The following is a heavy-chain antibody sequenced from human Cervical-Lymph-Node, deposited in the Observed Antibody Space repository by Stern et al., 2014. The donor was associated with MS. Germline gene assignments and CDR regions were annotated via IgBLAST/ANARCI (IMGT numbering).Heavy chain of an antibody. Sequence: QVTLKESGPALVKPTQTLTLTCSFSGFSLSTTKMRVSWIRQPPGKTLEWLARIDWDNDKFYSTTLRTRLTISKDPSKNQVVLTMTNMDPVDTATYYCARSITGMTTFDYWGQGTLVTVSS. V-gene: IGHV2-70*04. CDR3: ARSITGMTTFDY. J-gene: IGHJ4*02. CDR2: IDWDNDK. CDR1: GFSLSTTKMR. D-gene: IGHD1-20*01.